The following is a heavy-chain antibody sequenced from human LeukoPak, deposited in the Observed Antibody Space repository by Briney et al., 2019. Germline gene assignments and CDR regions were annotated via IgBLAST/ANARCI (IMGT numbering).Heavy chain of an antibody. V-gene: IGHV4-4*07. J-gene: IGHJ4*02. CDR2: IYTSGST. CDR1: GGSISSYY. CDR3: ARATGIAARRYFDY. Sequence: PSETLSLTCTVSGGSISSYYWSWLRQPAGKGLEWIGRIYTSGSTNYNPSLKSRVTMSVDTSKNQFSLKLSSVTAADTAVYYCARATGIAARRYFDYWGQGTLVTVSS. D-gene: IGHD6-6*01.